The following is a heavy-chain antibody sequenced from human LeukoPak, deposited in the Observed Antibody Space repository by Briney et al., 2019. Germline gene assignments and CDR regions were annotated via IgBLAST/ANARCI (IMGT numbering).Heavy chain of an antibody. CDR1: GFTFGDFG. Sequence: SGGSLRLSCAAAGFTFGDFGMHWVRQAPGKGLEWVALIWKDGSDEFYADSVKGRFTISRDNSRKTLSLQMNSLRGEDTAVYYCAREEAFQLEASLDQWGQGTLVTVSS. CDR2: IWKDGSDE. V-gene: IGHV3-33*01. CDR3: AREEAFQLEASLDQ. J-gene: IGHJ4*02. D-gene: IGHD3-3*01.